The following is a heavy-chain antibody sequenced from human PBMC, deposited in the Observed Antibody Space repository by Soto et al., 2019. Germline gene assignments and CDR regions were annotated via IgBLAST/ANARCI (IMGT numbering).Heavy chain of an antibody. CDR3: ARGQQVSTIRGVQGFDY. CDR2: LYSGGTS. J-gene: IGHJ4*02. D-gene: IGHD3-10*01. CDR1: GFSISSNY. V-gene: IGHV3-53*02. Sequence: EVQLVETGGGLIQPGGSLRLSCAASGFSISSNYMTWVRQAPGKGLEWVSLLYSGGTSYYADSVKGRFTISRDNSKNTLFLQINRLKTEDTAVYYCARGQQVSTIRGVQGFDYWGQGTLVTVSS.